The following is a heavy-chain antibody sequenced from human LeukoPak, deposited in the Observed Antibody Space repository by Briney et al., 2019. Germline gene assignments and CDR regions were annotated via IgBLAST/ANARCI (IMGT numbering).Heavy chain of an antibody. J-gene: IGHJ4*02. CDR2: INHSGST. V-gene: IGHV4-34*01. CDR1: GGSFSGYY. CDR3: AREVVANYYFDY. D-gene: IGHD3-22*01. Sequence: SETLSLTCAVYGGSFSGYYWSWIRQPPGKGLEWIGEINHSGSTNYNPSLKSRVTISVDTSKNQFSLKLSSVTAAGTAVYYCAREVVANYYFDYWGQGTLVTVSS.